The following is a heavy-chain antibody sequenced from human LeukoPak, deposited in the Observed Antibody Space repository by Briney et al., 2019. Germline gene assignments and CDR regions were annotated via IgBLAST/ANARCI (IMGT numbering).Heavy chain of an antibody. CDR3: ASQEGIAVYYYGMDV. CDR2: INAGNGNT. CDR1: GYTFTSYA. Sequence: ASVKVSCKASGYTFTSYAMHWVRQAPGQRLEWMGWINAGNGNTKYSQKFQGRVTITRDTSASTAYMELSSLRSEDTAVYYCASQEGIAVYYYGMDVWGQGTTVTVSS. D-gene: IGHD6-19*01. J-gene: IGHJ6*02. V-gene: IGHV1-3*01.